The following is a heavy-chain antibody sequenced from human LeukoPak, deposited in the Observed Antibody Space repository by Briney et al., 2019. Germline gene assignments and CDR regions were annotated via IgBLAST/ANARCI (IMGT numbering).Heavy chain of an antibody. CDR2: ISSSGSIK. Sequence: GGSLRLSCAASGFTFSDFYMSWIRQVPGKGLEWVSYISSSGSIKYYADAVKGRFTISRDNANNLLYLQMNSLGAEDTAVYYCARPDRTWYYYGMDVWGQGTTVTVSS. J-gene: IGHJ6*02. V-gene: IGHV3-11*01. CDR1: GFTFSDFY. CDR3: ARPDRTWYYYGMDV.